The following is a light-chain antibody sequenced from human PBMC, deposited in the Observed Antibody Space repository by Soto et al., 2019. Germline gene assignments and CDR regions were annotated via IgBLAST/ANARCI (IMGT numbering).Light chain of an antibody. CDR1: TSDIGGYKY. CDR2: DVT. CDR3: CSYARTTHV. Sequence: QSALTQPPSVSGSPGQSVTISCTGTTSDIGGYKYVSWYQQLPGKAPKLMIFDVTKRPSGVPDRFSGSNSGNTASLTISGIQAADEAIYYCCSYARTTHVFGTGTKLTVL. V-gene: IGLV2-11*01. J-gene: IGLJ1*01.